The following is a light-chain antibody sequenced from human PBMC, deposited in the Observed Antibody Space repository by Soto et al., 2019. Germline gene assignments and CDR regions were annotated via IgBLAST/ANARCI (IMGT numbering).Light chain of an antibody. CDR3: SSYTTSHTLV. J-gene: IGLJ2*01. CDR2: GVS. Sequence: QSALTQPASVSGSPGQSITISCTGTISDFVIYNYVSWYQQHPGKAPKLMLYGVSNRPSGVSNRFSGSKSGNTASLTISGLQAEDEADYYCSSYTTSHTLVFGGGTKLTVL. CDR1: ISDFVIYNY. V-gene: IGLV2-14*01.